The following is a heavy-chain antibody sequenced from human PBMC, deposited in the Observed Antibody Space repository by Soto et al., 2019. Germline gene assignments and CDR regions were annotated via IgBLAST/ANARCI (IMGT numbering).Heavy chain of an antibody. CDR3: AREKSDLELFNWLDP. Sequence: PGESLKSACEASGYSFTTYCISWVLQMPWKGLEWMGAIDPRDSYTKYSPSFQGHVTISVDKSISTAYLQWNSLKASDTAIYYCAREKSDLELFNWLDPWGQGTLVTVSS. CDR2: IDPRDSYT. D-gene: IGHD1-7*01. J-gene: IGHJ5*02. CDR1: GYSFTTYC. V-gene: IGHV5-10-1*01.